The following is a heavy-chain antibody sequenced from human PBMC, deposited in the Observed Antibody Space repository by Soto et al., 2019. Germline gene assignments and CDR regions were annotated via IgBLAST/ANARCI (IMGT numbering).Heavy chain of an antibody. V-gene: IGHV3-23*01. D-gene: IGHD3-3*01. CDR2: LSSDGDT. CDR1: GFPFINYA. Sequence: ELQLLESGGGLVQPGGSLRLSCTASGFPFINYAMTWVRQAPGKVLEWVSTLSSDGDTYYADSVKGRFTVSRDNSNSTLYLQLNSLRGDDTAVYFCAKDRGLLSIFGAVHLDFWGRGTLVTVSS. J-gene: IGHJ4*02. CDR3: AKDRGLLSIFGAVHLDF.